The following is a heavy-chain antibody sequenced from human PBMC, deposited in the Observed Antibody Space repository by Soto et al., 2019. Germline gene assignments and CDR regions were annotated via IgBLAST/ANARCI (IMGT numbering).Heavy chain of an antibody. CDR2: IYYSGST. Sequence: QVQLQESGPGLVKTSETLSLTCTVSGGSVSSGSYYWSWIRQPPGKGLEWIGYIYYSGSTNYNPSLKSRVTISVDTSKNQFSLKLSSVTAADTAVYYCARDSSSWTYWIWGQGTMVTVSS. CDR1: GGSVSSGSYY. J-gene: IGHJ3*02. V-gene: IGHV4-61*01. D-gene: IGHD6-13*01. CDR3: ARDSSSWTYWI.